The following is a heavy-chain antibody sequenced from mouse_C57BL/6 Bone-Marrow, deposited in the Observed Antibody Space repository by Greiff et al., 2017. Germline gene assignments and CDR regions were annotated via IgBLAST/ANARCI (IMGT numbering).Heavy chain of an antibody. V-gene: IGHV1-64*01. J-gene: IGHJ4*01. Sequence: QVQLQQPGAELVKPGASVKLSCKASGYTFTNYWMHWVKQRPGQGLEWIGMMHPNGGSPDYNEKFKSEATLRVDKSSRTAYMELSSLTSEDSAVYYCARSYDYANSTMDYWGQGTSVTVSS. CDR2: MHPNGGSP. D-gene: IGHD2-4*01. CDR1: GYTFTNYW. CDR3: ARSYDYANSTMDY.